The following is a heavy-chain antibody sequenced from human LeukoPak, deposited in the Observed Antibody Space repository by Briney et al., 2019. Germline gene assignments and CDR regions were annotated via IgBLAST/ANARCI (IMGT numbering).Heavy chain of an antibody. CDR3: AKLEGSGWSGYMDV. CDR2: ISGSGDNT. CDR1: GFTFTNYF. J-gene: IGHJ6*03. Sequence: GGSLRLSCAASGFTFTNYFMHWVRQAPAKGLEWVSAISGSGDNTYYADSVRGRFTISRDNSKNTLFLQLKSLRAEDTAIYYCAKLEGSGWSGYMDVWGKGTSVTVS. V-gene: IGHV3-23*01. D-gene: IGHD6-19*01.